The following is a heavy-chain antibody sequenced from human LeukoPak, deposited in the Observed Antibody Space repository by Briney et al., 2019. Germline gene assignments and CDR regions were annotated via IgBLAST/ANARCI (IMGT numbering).Heavy chain of an antibody. Sequence: PGGSLRLSCAASGFTFSDYYMSWIRQAPGKGLEWVSYISCSGSTIYYADSVKGRFTISRDNAKNSLYLQMNSLRAEDTAVYYCARDYPHCSSTSCHDAFDIWGQGTMVTVSS. CDR2: ISCSGSTI. CDR3: ARDYPHCSSTSCHDAFDI. D-gene: IGHD2-2*01. V-gene: IGHV3-11*04. J-gene: IGHJ3*02. CDR1: GFTFSDYY.